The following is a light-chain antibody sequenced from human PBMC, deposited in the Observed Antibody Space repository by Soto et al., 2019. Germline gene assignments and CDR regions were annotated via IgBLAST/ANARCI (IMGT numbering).Light chain of an antibody. Sequence: EIVLTQSPGTLSLSPGERATLSCRASQSVSSSYLAWYQQKPGQAPRLLIYAASSRATGIPDRFSGSVSGTDFTLTISRLEPEDFAVYYCQHYCSSPRAFGGGTKVEIK. CDR3: QHYCSSPRA. CDR1: QSVSSSY. V-gene: IGKV3-20*01. J-gene: IGKJ4*01. CDR2: AAS.